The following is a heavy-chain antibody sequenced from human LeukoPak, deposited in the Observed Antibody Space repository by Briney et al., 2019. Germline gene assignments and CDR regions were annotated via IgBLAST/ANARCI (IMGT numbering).Heavy chain of an antibody. Sequence: SETLSLTCAVSGGSISSSNWWSWVRQPPGKGLEWIGEIYHSGSTNYKPSLKSRVTISVDKSKNQFSLKLSSVTAADTAVYYCARAVGSGSFQTYYYYMDVWGKGTTVTISS. CDR3: ARAVGSGSFQTYYYYMDV. J-gene: IGHJ6*03. CDR2: IYHSGST. D-gene: IGHD3-10*01. V-gene: IGHV4-4*02. CDR1: GGSISSSNW.